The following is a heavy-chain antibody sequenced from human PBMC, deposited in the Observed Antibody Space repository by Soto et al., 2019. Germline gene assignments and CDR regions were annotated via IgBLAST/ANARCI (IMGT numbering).Heavy chain of an antibody. CDR3: ARALCAVAGTNHGSYGMDV. D-gene: IGHD6-19*01. Sequence: GGSLRLSCAASGFTFSSYDMHWVRQATGKGLEWVSALGTAGDPYYPGSVKGRFTISRENAKNSLYLQMNSLRAGDTAVYYCARALCAVAGTNHGSYGMDVWGQGTTATVSS. CDR2: LGTAGDP. CDR1: GFTFSSYD. J-gene: IGHJ6*02. V-gene: IGHV3-13*05.